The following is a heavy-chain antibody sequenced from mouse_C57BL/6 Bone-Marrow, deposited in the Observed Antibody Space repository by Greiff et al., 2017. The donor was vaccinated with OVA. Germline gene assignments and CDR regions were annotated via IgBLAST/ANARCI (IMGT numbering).Heavy chain of an antibody. V-gene: IGHV1-18*01. CDR3: ARAHYYGSSFLDY. J-gene: IGHJ2*01. Sequence: VQLKQSGPELVKPGASVKIPCKASGYTFTDYNMDWVKQSHGKSLEWIGDINPNNGGTIYNQKFKGKATLTVDKSSSTAYMELRSLTSEDTAVYYCARAHYYGSSFLDYWGQGTTLTVSS. D-gene: IGHD1-1*01. CDR1: GYTFTDYN. CDR2: INPNNGGT.